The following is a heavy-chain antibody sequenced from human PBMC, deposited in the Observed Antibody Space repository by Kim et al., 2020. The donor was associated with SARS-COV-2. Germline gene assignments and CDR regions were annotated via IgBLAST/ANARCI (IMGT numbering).Heavy chain of an antibody. J-gene: IGHJ4*02. V-gene: IGHV4-59*08. Sequence: SETLSLTCTVSGGSISSYYWSWIRQPPGKGLEWIGYIYYSGSTNYNPSLKSRVTISVDTSKNQFSLKLSSVTAADTAVYYCARSTYFDYWGQGTLVTVSS. CDR2: IYYSGST. CDR3: ARSTYFDY. CDR1: GGSISSYY.